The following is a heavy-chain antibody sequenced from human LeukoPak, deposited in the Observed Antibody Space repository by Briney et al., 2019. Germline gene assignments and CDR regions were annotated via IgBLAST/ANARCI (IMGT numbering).Heavy chain of an antibody. CDR3: AEIPRI. V-gene: IGHV4-59*11. CDR2: IYYTGTTSGRT. Sequence: SEALSLTCSVSGDDNYNHYWSWVRQPPGKEPEWIAYIYYTGTTSGRTDYNPSLQSRVSISIDTSKSQFSLRLDSVTAADTAFYYCAEIPRIWGQGILVTVSS. J-gene: IGHJ4*02. CDR1: GDDNYNHY. D-gene: IGHD5-24*01.